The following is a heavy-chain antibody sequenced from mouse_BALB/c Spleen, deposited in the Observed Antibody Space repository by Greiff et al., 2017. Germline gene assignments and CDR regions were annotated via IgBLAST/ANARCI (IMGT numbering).Heavy chain of an antibody. CDR1: GFSLSTSGMG. Sequence: QVTLKVSGPGILQPSQTLSLTCSFSGFSLSTSGMGVSWIRQPSGKGLEWLAHIYWDDDKRYNPSLKSRLTISKDTSSNQVFLKITSMDTADTATYYCAIYYGNYVFAYWGQGTLVTVSA. V-gene: IGHV8-12*01. CDR2: IYWDDDK. D-gene: IGHD2-1*01. CDR3: AIYYGNYVFAY. J-gene: IGHJ3*01.